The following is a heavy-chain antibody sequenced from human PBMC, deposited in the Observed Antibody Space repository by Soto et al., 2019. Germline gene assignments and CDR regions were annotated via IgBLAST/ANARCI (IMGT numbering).Heavy chain of an antibody. CDR2: ISSNGGST. V-gene: IGHV3-64D*06. CDR3: VKEGIAVDGRGFGY. CDR1: GFTFSSYA. Sequence: EVQLVESGGGLVQPGGSLRLSCSASGFTFSSYAMHWVRQAPGKGLEYVSAISSNGGSTYYADSVKGRFTISRDNSTNTLYLQMSSLRAEDTAVYYCVKEGIAVDGRGFGYWGQGTLVTVSS. D-gene: IGHD6-19*01. J-gene: IGHJ4*02.